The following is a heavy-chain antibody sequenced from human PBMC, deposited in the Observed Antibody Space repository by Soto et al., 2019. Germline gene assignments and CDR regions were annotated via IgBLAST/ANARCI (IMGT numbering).Heavy chain of an antibody. CDR1: GFTFSSYG. Sequence: GGSLRRSWAASGFTFSSYGMSWVGQAPGKGLEWVSAISGSGGSTYYADSVKGRFTISRDNSKNTLYLQMNSLRAEDTAVYYCAKGVTAIPEYNWFDPWGQGTRVTVSS. CDR2: ISGSGGST. V-gene: IGHV3-23*01. CDR3: AKGVTAIPEYNWFDP. D-gene: IGHD2-21*02. J-gene: IGHJ5*02.